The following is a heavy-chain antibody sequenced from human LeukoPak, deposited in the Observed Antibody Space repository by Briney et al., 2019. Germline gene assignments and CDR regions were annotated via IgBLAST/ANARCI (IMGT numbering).Heavy chain of an antibody. CDR3: ARVRYCSGGSCSGAYWFDP. CDR2: IYYSGST. Sequence: PSETLSLTCTASGGSISSYYWSWIRQPPGKGLEWIGYIYYSGSTNYNPSLKSRVTISVDTSKNQFSLKLSSVTAADTAVYYCARVRYCSGGSCSGAYWFDPWGQGTLVTVSS. D-gene: IGHD2-15*01. J-gene: IGHJ5*02. V-gene: IGHV4-59*01. CDR1: GGSISSYY.